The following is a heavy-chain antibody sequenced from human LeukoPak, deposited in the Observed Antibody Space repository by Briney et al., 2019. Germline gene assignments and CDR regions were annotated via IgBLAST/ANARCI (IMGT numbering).Heavy chain of an antibody. J-gene: IGHJ3*02. V-gene: IGHV1-2*04. CDR3: AREEDRDAFDI. CDR1: GYTFTGYY. CDR2: INPNSGGT. D-gene: IGHD2-15*01. Sequence: GASVKVSCKASGYTFTGYYMHWVRQAPGQGLEWMGWINPNSGGTNYAQKFQGWVTMTRDTSLSTAYMELSRLRSDDTAVYYCAREEDRDAFDIWGQGTMVTVSS.